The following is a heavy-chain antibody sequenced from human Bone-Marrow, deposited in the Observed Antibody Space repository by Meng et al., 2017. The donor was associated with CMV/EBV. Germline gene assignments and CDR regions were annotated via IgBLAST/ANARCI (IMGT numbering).Heavy chain of an antibody. D-gene: IGHD6-6*01. CDR2: ISGSGGST. Sequence: GGPLRFSCASSGFTFDSYSLNWVRQAPGKGLEWVSAISGSGGSTYYADSVKGRFTISRDNSKNTLYLQMNSLRAEDTAVYYCAKDRYSSSSYGMDVWGPETTATVSS. J-gene: IGHJ6*02. CDR1: GFTFDSYS. V-gene: IGHV3-23*01. CDR3: AKDRYSSSSYGMDV.